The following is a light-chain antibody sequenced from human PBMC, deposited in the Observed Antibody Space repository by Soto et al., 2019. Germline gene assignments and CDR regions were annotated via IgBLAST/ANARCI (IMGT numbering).Light chain of an antibody. Sequence: DIQMTQSPSSLSASVGDRVTITCRASQSISSYLNWYQQKPGKAPKLLIYDASSLESGVPSRFSGSGSGTEFTLTISSLQPEDFATYYCQQIYSIPLTFGGGTKVDIK. CDR3: QQIYSIPLT. V-gene: IGKV1-39*01. CDR1: QSISSY. J-gene: IGKJ4*01. CDR2: DAS.